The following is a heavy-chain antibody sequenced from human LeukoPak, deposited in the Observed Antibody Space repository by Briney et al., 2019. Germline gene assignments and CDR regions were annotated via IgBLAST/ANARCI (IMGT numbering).Heavy chain of an antibody. V-gene: IGHV3-30*14. Sequence: PGRSLRLSCAASGFTFSSYAMHWVRQAPGKGLEWVAVISYDGSNKYYADSVKGRFTISRENGKNSLYLQMNSLRVDDTAVYYCAREWRGIASHFHGMDVWGQGTTVTVSS. D-gene: IGHD6-6*01. J-gene: IGHJ6*02. CDR1: GFTFSSYA. CDR2: ISYDGSNK. CDR3: AREWRGIASHFHGMDV.